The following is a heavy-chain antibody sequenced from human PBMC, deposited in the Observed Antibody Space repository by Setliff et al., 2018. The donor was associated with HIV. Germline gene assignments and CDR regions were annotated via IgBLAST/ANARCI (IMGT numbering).Heavy chain of an antibody. CDR1: GDSITNDDYY. J-gene: IGHJ4*02. Sequence: SETLSLTCTVSGDSITNDDYYWGWIRQPPGKGLEWIAIIHYNGRTYYDPSLKSRVTISLDTSKNQFSLNVNSVTAADTAVYYCARDLREVGGGSYADYWGQGTLVTVSS. D-gene: IGHD1-26*01. CDR3: ARDLREVGGGSYADY. V-gene: IGHV4-39*07. CDR2: IHYNGRT.